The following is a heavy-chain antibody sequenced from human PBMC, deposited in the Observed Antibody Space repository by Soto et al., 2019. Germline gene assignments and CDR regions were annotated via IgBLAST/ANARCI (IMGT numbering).Heavy chain of an antibody. Sequence: PSETLSLTCAVYGGSFSGYYRSWIRQPPGKGLEWIGEINHSGSTNYNPSLKSRVTISVDTSKNQFSLKLSSVTAADTAVYYCARYCSGGSCYSHNWFDPWGQGTRVTVAS. CDR1: GGSFSGYY. CDR2: INHSGST. D-gene: IGHD2-15*01. J-gene: IGHJ5*02. CDR3: ARYCSGGSCYSHNWFDP. V-gene: IGHV4-34*01.